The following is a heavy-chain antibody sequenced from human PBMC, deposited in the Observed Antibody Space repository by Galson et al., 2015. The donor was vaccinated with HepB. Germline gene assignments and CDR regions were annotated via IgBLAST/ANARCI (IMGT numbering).Heavy chain of an antibody. J-gene: IGHJ4*02. CDR3: ATDSSGYYVSDY. CDR1: GFTFTTYA. D-gene: IGHD3-22*01. CDR2: ISGSGGST. Sequence: SLRLSCAASGFTFTTYAMSWVRQAPGKGLEWVSSISGSGGSTYYADSVKGRFTISRDNSKHTLYLQMNSLRAEDTAVYYCATDSSGYYVSDYWGQGTLVTVSS. V-gene: IGHV3-23*01.